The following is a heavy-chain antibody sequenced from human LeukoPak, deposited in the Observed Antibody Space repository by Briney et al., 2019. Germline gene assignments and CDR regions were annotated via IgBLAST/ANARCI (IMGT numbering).Heavy chain of an antibody. J-gene: IGHJ4*02. Sequence: SVKVFCEGSGDSFSNLPISWVRQAPGQGLAWMGRVIPMLGIPNYAQKFQGRVTITADKSTGTTFMELSSLTSDDTAVYYCASPRQGDFYDSRGWFWGQGTLVTVSS. CDR3: ASPRQGDFYDSRGWF. CDR1: GDSFSNLP. CDR2: VIPMLGIP. D-gene: IGHD3-22*01. V-gene: IGHV1-69*02.